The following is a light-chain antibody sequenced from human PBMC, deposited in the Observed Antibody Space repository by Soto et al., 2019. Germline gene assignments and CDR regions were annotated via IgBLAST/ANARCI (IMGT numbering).Light chain of an antibody. CDR1: QSVSSK. V-gene: IGKV3-15*01. J-gene: IGKJ4*01. CDR2: SAS. CDR3: QQYNDWPLT. Sequence: EVVMTQSPATLSVSPGERATLSCRASQSVSSKLAWYQQKPGQAPSLLIYSASTRATGFPARFSGSGSGTEFTLTISSLQSEDFAVYSCQQYNDWPLTFGGGTKVEIK.